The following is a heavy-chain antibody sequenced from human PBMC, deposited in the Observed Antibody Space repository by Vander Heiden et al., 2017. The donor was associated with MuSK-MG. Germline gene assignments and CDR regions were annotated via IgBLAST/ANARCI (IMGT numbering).Heavy chain of an antibody. Sequence: EMPLSESGGGSEQPGKSLSLSCAASGLTFSSSVMTWVRPAPGKGLEWVSRISGNAYRTYYADSVKGRFTISRDNSKNTLFLQLSSLRDEDTAVYYCARPLGSYNYDQWYHYGMDVWGQGTTVTVSS. V-gene: IGHV3-23*01. CDR3: ARPLGSYNYDQWYHYGMDV. D-gene: IGHD3-16*01. CDR2: ISGNAYRT. J-gene: IGHJ6*02. CDR1: GLTFSSSV.